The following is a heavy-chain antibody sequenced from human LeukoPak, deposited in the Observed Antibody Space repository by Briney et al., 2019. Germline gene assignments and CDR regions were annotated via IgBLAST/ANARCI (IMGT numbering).Heavy chain of an antibody. CDR1: GIIFSAYG. D-gene: IGHD3-22*01. CDR3: AKGLSGWLLLSPDAFDI. CDR2: ISYDGSNK. V-gene: IGHV3-30*18. Sequence: GGSLRLSCAASGIIFSAYGMHWVRQAPGKGLEWVAVISYDGSNKYYADSVKGRFTISRDNSKNTLYLQMNSLRAEDTAVYYCAKGLSGWLLLSPDAFDIWGQGTMVTVSS. J-gene: IGHJ3*02.